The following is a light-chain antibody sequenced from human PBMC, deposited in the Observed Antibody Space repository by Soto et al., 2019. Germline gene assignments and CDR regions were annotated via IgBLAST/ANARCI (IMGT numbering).Light chain of an antibody. V-gene: IGLV2-11*01. J-gene: IGLJ1*01. CDR2: DVI. CDR1: SSDIGGYNY. CDR3: CSYAGSYTHV. Sequence: QSALTQPRSVSGSPGQSVTISCTGTSSDIGGYNYVSWYQQHPGKAPKLMIYDVIKRPSGVPERFSASKSGNTASLTIYGLQAEDEADYYCCSYAGSYTHVFGTGTKLTVL.